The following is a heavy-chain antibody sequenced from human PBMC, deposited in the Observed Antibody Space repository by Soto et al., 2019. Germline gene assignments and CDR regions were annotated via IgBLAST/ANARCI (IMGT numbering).Heavy chain of an antibody. D-gene: IGHD4-17*01. J-gene: IGHJ6*02. CDR1: GATISSGGFY. V-gene: IGHV4-31*03. CDR3: ARDDSFYGEPGYGMNV. CDR2: IYYTGST. Sequence: QVQLQESGPGLVEASQTLSLTCTVSGATISSGGFYWSWIRQRPGKGLEWIGHIYYTGSTYYNPSLNSRVTFSVDRSRNQFSLKLRSVTAADTAKYFCARDDSFYGEPGYGMNVWGQGTTVTVSS.